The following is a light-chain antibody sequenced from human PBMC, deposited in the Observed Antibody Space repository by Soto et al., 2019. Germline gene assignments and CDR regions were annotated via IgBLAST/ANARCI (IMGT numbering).Light chain of an antibody. CDR2: EGS. J-gene: IGLJ2*01. CDR3: CSYVGSSTFVV. CDR1: RSDVGSYNL. V-gene: IGLV2-23*03. Sequence: QSALTQPASVSGSPGQSITISCTGTRSDVGSYNLVSWYQQYPGKAPKLMIYEGSKRPSGVSNRFSGSKSGNTASLTISGLQAEDEADYHCCSYVGSSTFVVFGGWTKVTVL.